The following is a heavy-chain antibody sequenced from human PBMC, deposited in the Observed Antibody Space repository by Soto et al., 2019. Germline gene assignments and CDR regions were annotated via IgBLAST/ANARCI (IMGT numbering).Heavy chain of an antibody. J-gene: IGHJ3*02. CDR2: IIPIFGTA. CDR1: GGTFSSYA. CDR3: ARSFGTHSSGWSLLNI. V-gene: IGHV1-69*12. Sequence: QVQLVQSGAEVKKPGSSVKVSCKASGGTFSSYAISWVRQAPGQGLEWMGGIIPIFGTANYAQKFQGRVTIAADESTSTVYMGLSSVRSEDTAVYYFARSFGTHSSGWSLLNIRGHGTMVTVSS. D-gene: IGHD6-19*01.